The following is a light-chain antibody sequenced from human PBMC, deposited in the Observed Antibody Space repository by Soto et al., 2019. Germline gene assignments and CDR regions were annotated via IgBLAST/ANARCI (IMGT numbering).Light chain of an antibody. J-gene: IGKJ3*01. Sequence: DIQMTQSPSSLAASVGDRVTISCRASQGISNYLAWYQQKPGKVPKLLIYAASTLQSGVSSRFTGSGSGTDFTLTISSRQHEDVATYYCQKYNWPPFTFGPGTKVDIK. CDR3: QKYNWPPFT. CDR2: AAS. V-gene: IGKV1-27*01. CDR1: QGISNY.